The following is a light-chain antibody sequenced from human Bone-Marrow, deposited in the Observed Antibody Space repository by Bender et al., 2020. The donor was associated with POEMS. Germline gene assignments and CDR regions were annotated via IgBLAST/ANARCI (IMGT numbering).Light chain of an antibody. CDR3: ISYTSSSTLV. Sequence: QSALTQPASVSGSPGQSITISCTGTSSDIGGYNYVSWYQQHPGKAPKLMILDVNNRPSGVSNRFSGSKSGNTASLPISGLQAEDEADYFCISYTSSSTLVFGGGTKLTVL. CDR1: SSDIGGYNY. J-gene: IGLJ3*02. CDR2: DVN. V-gene: IGLV2-14*03.